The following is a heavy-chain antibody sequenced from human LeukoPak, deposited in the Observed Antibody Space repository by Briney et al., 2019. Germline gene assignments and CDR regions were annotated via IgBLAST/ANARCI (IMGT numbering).Heavy chain of an antibody. V-gene: IGHV4-34*01. CDR3: ARLIAAAGTSY. Sequence: PSETLSLTCAVYGGSFSGYYWSWLRQPPGKGLEWLGEINHSGSTNYNPSLKGRVTISVDTSKNQFSLKLSSVTAADTAVYYCARLIAAAGTSYWGQGTLVTVSS. D-gene: IGHD6-13*01. J-gene: IGHJ4*02. CDR1: GGSFSGYY. CDR2: INHSGST.